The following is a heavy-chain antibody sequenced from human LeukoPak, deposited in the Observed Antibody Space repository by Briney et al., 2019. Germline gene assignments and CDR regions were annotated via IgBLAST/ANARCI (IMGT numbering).Heavy chain of an antibody. Sequence: GGSLRLSCAASGFTFSTYSMNWVRQAPGKGLEWVSYISSSSNTIYYADSVKGRFTNSRDNAKNSLYLQMNSLREEDTAVYYCARGDGYYDSSGSIPFDYWGQGTLVTVSS. V-gene: IGHV3-48*02. D-gene: IGHD3-22*01. CDR2: ISSSSNTI. CDR1: GFTFSTYS. CDR3: ARGDGYYDSSGSIPFDY. J-gene: IGHJ4*02.